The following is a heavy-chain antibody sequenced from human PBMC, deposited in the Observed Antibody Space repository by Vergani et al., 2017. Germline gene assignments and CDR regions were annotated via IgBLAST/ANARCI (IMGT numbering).Heavy chain of an antibody. J-gene: IGHJ4*02. CDR2: IYYDGST. V-gene: IGHV4-4*01. D-gene: IGHD3-16*01. CDR1: GDSIRGTNW. Sequence: QVQLQESGPGLVKPPGTLSLTCTVSGDSIRGTNWWTWVRQSPGKGLEWIGEIYYDGSTNYNPSLKSRVSISVDKSKKQSSLHLSSVTAADTAVYLCSRSANDYLHSREHPRDYYFVYWGRGTLCTVSS. CDR3: SRSANDYLHSREHPRDYYFVY.